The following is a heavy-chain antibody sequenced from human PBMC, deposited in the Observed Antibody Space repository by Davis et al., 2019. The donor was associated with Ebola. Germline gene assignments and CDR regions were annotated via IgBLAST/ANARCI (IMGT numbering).Heavy chain of an antibody. CDR2: IYYSGST. CDR1: GGSISNYY. D-gene: IGHD4-17*01. CDR3: ARGNDDYVAFDS. J-gene: IGHJ4*02. V-gene: IGHV4-59*01. Sequence: GSLRLSCTVSGGSISNYYWSWIRQPPGKGLEWIGYIYYSGSTNYNLSLKSRVTISLDTSKNQFSLKMTSVTTADTAVYYCARGNDDYVAFDSWGQGNLVTVSS.